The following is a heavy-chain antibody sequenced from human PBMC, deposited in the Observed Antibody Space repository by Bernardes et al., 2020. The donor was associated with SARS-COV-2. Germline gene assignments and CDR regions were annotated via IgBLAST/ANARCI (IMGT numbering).Heavy chain of an antibody. D-gene: IGHD6-19*01. CDR1: GGSLNGYY. V-gene: IGHV4-34*01. J-gene: IGHJ4*02. Sequence: SETLSLTCAVYGGSLNGYYWSWIRQAPGKGLEWIGEINHRGSINYNPSLMSRVTLSKDTSRNQVALQLASVAAADTASYYCGEAFSGCCGFHGYWGQGPLGTVSS. CDR2: INHRGSI. CDR3: GEAFSGCCGFHGY.